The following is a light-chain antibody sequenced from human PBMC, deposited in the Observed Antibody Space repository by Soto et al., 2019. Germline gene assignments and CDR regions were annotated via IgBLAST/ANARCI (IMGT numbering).Light chain of an antibody. CDR1: QSVTSK. CDR2: GAS. V-gene: IGKV3-20*01. CDR3: QQYGGSPIT. J-gene: IGKJ5*01. Sequence: EVVLTQSPGTLSLSPGDRATLSCGASQSVTSKLAWYQQKPGQAPRLLISGASNRATRIPDRFSGSGSGTDFTRTISRLEPDDFALYFGQQYGGSPITFGLGTRLEI.